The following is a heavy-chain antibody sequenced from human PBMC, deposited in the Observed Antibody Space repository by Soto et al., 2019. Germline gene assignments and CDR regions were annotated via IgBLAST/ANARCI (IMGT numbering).Heavy chain of an antibody. CDR1: GITFSKAW. Sequence: EVQLVESGGGLVKPGGSLRLSCAASGITFSKAWMNWVRQSPGKGLEWVGRIKSKSDGGTTDYAAPVKGRFTISRDDSKNTLCLQMSRRKTEDAAVYYCTTNFYSDYGMDVWGQGTTVTVSS. J-gene: IGHJ6*02. D-gene: IGHD4-4*01. CDR2: IKSKSDGGTT. V-gene: IGHV3-15*01. CDR3: TTNFYSDYGMDV.